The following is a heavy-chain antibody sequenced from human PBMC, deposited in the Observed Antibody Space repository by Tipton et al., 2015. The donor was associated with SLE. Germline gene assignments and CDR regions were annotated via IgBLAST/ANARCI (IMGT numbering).Heavy chain of an antibody. CDR3: ARHPRRTIFGVQSGYYFDY. D-gene: IGHD3-3*01. V-gene: IGHV4-34*01. CDR1: GGSFSGYY. Sequence: TLSLTCAVYGGSFSGYYWSWIRQPPGKGLEWIGEINHSGSTNYNPSLKSRVTISVDTSKNQFSLKLSSVTAADTAVYYCARHPRRTIFGVQSGYYFDYWGQGTLVTVSS. J-gene: IGHJ4*02. CDR2: INHSGST.